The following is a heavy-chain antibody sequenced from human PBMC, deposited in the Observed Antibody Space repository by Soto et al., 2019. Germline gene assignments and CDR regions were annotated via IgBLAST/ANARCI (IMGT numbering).Heavy chain of an antibody. CDR3: VRNGYYSLDV. V-gene: IGHV4-4*02. Sequence: QVQLQESGPGLVRPSGTLSLTCAVSGDSIIGTGWWSWVRQSPGKGLDWIGEVYHSGATNYNPFLKSRVTISVDTSRNQFSLHLGSVTAADTAVYYCVRNGYYSLDVWGQGTTVTVSS. CDR1: GDSIIGTGW. CDR2: VYHSGAT. D-gene: IGHD3-22*01. J-gene: IGHJ6*02.